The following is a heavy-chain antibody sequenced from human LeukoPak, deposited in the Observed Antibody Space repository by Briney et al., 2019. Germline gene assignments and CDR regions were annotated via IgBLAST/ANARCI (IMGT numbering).Heavy chain of an antibody. CDR2: IYYSGST. CDR3: ARDRVPIVGANPVFGYYYYYMDV. J-gene: IGHJ6*03. Sequence: PSETLSLTCTVSGGSISSYYWSWIRQPPGKGLEWIGYIYYSGSTNYNPSLKSRVTISVDTSKNQFSLKLSSVTAADTAVYYCARDRVPIVGANPVFGYYYYYMDVWGKGTTVTVSS. D-gene: IGHD1-26*01. V-gene: IGHV4-59*01. CDR1: GGSISSYY.